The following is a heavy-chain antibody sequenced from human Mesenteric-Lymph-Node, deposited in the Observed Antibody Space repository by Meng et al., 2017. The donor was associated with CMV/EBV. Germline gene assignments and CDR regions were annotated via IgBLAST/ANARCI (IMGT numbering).Heavy chain of an antibody. CDR2: ISSSSSYI. CDR1: GFTFSSYS. CDR3: ARNRRGGMDV. D-gene: IGHD2/OR15-2a*01. V-gene: IGHV3-21*01. Sequence: GGSLRLSCAVSGFTFSSYSMNWVRQAPGKGLEWVSSISSSSSYIYYADSVKGRFTISRDNAKNSLYLQMNSLRAEGTAVYYCARNRRGGMDVWGQGTTVTVSS. J-gene: IGHJ6*02.